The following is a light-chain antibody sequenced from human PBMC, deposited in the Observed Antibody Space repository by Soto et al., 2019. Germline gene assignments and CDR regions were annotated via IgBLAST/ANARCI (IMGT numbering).Light chain of an antibody. CDR3: QQYNNWPPGT. Sequence: ETVMTQSPGTLSVSPGERATLSCRASQSVSSNLAWYQQKPGQAPRLLIYGASTRATGIPARFSGSGSGTEFTLTISSLQSEDFAVYYCQQYNNWPPGTFGQGTKVEIK. CDR1: QSVSSN. V-gene: IGKV3-15*01. CDR2: GAS. J-gene: IGKJ1*01.